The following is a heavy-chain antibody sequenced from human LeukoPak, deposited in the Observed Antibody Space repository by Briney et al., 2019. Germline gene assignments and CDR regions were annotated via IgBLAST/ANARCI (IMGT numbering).Heavy chain of an antibody. Sequence: SVKVSCKASGFTFTSSAVQWVRQARGQRLEWIGWIVVGSGNTNYAQKFQERVTITRDMSTSTAYMELSSLRSEDTAVYYCVAGPYDSSGYYYGYYYGMDVWGQGTTVTVSS. D-gene: IGHD3-22*01. CDR3: VAGPYDSSGYYYGYYYGMDV. CDR2: IVVGSGNT. CDR1: GFTFTSSA. V-gene: IGHV1-58*01. J-gene: IGHJ6*02.